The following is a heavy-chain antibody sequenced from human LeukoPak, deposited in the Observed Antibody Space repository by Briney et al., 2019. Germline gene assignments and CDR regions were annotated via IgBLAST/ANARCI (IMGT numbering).Heavy chain of an antibody. J-gene: IGHJ5*02. V-gene: IGHV1-2*02. CDR2: INPNSGGT. Sequence: ASVKVSCKASGYTFTGYYMHWVRQAPGQGLEWMGWINPNSGGTNYAQKFQGRVTMTRDTSISTAYMELSRLRSDDTAVYYCARLYQLSRSQYNWFDPWGQGTLVTVSS. CDR1: GYTFTGYY. CDR3: ARLYQLSRSQYNWFDP. D-gene: IGHD2-2*01.